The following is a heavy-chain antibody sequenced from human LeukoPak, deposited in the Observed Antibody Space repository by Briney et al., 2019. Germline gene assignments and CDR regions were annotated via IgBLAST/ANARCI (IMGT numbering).Heavy chain of an antibody. V-gene: IGHV4-59*08. CDR2: IYYSGTT. CDR1: GGSMNTYY. Sequence: SETLSLTCTVSGGSMNTYYWSWIRQPPGKGLECIGYIYYSGTTDYNPSLKSRVTISIDTSKNQFSLKLTSVAAADTAVYYCARLPAGGDAYYFDNWGQGTLVTVSS. J-gene: IGHJ4*02. CDR3: ARLPAGGDAYYFDN. D-gene: IGHD4-17*01.